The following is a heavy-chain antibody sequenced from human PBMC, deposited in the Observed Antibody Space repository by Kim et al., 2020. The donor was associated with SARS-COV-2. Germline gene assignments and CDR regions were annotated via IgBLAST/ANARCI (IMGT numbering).Heavy chain of an antibody. CDR3: ARTRLDIVVEPTYYFDY. Sequence: SETLSLTCTVSGGSISSYYWSWIRQPPGKGLEWIGYIYYSGSTNYNPSLKSRVTISVDTSKNQFSLKLSSVTAADTAVYYCARTRLDIVVEPTYYFDYWGQGTLVTVSS. CDR1: GGSISSYY. CDR2: IYYSGST. V-gene: IGHV4-59*01. J-gene: IGHJ4*02. D-gene: IGHD2-21*01.